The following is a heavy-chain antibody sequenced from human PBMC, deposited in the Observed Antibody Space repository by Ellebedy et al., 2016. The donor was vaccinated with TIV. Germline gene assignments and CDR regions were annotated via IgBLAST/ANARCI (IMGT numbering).Heavy chain of an antibody. D-gene: IGHD1-7*01. Sequence: PGGSLRLSCAASGFNFNDYAMHWVRQRPGKGLEWVSGISWNSVVIGYADSVKGRFTISRDHAKNSLYLEMDSLRSEDTARYYCVNMPNSDLRGMDVWGQGTTVAVSS. J-gene: IGHJ6*02. CDR3: VNMPNSDLRGMDV. CDR2: ISWNSVVI. V-gene: IGHV3-9*01. CDR1: GFNFNDYA.